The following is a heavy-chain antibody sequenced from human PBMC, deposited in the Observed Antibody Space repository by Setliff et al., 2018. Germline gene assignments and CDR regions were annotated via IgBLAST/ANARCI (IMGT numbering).Heavy chain of an antibody. V-gene: IGHV1-18*01. CDR3: ARAPSVELVTIRTNSWFTY. Sequence: ASVKVSCKASGYTFRNYAFAWVRQAPGQGLEWVGWISVYNGDTNYAQMFQGRVTLTTDTSTSTAYMELRSLTSDDSAFYYCARAPSVELVTIRTNSWFTYWGQGTLVTVSS. CDR1: GYTFRNYA. J-gene: IGHJ4*02. CDR2: ISVYNGDT. D-gene: IGHD5-18*01.